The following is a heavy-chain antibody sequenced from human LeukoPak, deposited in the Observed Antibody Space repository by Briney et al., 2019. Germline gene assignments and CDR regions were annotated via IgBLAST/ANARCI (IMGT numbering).Heavy chain of an antibody. D-gene: IGHD1-1*01. V-gene: IGHV3-21*01. Sequence: PGGSLRLSCAASGFTFSSYSMNWVRQAPGKGLEWVSSISSSSSYIYYADSVKGRFTISRDNAKNSLYLQKNSLRAEDTAVYYCARDPKRDAFDIWGQGTMVTVSS. CDR3: ARDPKRDAFDI. CDR2: ISSSSSYI. CDR1: GFTFSSYS. J-gene: IGHJ3*02.